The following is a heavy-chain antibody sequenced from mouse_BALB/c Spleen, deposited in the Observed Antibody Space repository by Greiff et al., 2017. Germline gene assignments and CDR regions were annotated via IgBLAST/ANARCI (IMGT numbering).Heavy chain of an antibody. Sequence: EVNVVESGGGLVKPGGSLKLSCAASGFAFSSYDMSWVRQTPEKRLEWVAYISSGGGSTYYPDTVKGRFTISRDNAKNTLYLQMSSLKSEGTAMYYCARPNGSYHFDYWGQGTTLTVSS. CDR1: GFAFSSYD. CDR3: ARPNGSYHFDY. V-gene: IGHV5-12-1*01. D-gene: IGHD1-1*01. CDR2: ISSGGGST. J-gene: IGHJ2*01.